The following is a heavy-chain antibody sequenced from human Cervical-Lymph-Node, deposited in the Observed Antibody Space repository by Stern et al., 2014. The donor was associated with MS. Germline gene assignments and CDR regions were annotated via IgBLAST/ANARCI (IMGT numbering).Heavy chain of an antibody. CDR1: GFTFSSYD. D-gene: IGHD3-9*01. V-gene: IGHV3-13*01. Sequence: EVQLVESGGGLVQPGGSLRLSCAASGFTFSSYDMYWVRQATGKGLEWVSAIGTAGDTYYPGSVKGRFTISRENAKNSLYLQMNSLRAGDTAVYYCARGATYYDILTGYSNVYFDYWSQGTLVTVSS. CDR3: ARGATYYDILTGYSNVYFDY. J-gene: IGHJ4*02. CDR2: IGTAGDT.